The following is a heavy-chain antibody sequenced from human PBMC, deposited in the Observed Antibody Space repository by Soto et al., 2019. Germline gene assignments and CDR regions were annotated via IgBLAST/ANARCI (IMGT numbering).Heavy chain of an antibody. CDR2: ISGSGGST. D-gene: IGHD1-1*01. Sequence: GGSLRLSCAASGFTFSNYAMIWVRQAPGKGLEWVLGISGSGGSTYSADSVKGRFTISRDNSKNILYLQMNSLRADDTAVYYCARDPNWNAPRVYAFDIWGQGTMVTVSS. V-gene: IGHV3-23*01. J-gene: IGHJ3*02. CDR3: ARDPNWNAPRVYAFDI. CDR1: GFTFSNYA.